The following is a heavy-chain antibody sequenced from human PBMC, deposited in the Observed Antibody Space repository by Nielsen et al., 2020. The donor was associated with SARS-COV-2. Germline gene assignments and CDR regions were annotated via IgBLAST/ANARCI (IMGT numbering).Heavy chain of an antibody. V-gene: IGHV3-74*01. D-gene: IGHD3-10*01. Sequence: GESLKISCAASGFTFTNSWMLWVRQAPGKGLVWVSRIKSDGRTINYADSVKGRFTISRDNAKNTVFLQMNSLRAEDTAVYYCVRRRIREITMFQGLNLDMDVWGQGTTVTVSS. CDR1: GFTFTNSW. CDR2: IKSDGRTI. J-gene: IGHJ6*02. CDR3: VRRRIREITMFQGLNLDMDV.